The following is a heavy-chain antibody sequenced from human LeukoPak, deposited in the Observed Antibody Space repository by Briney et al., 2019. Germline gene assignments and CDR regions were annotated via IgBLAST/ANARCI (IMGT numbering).Heavy chain of an antibody. D-gene: IGHD1-26*01. CDR3: AMTYSGSYYRDYYYYMDV. Sequence: ASVKVSCKASGYTFTGYYMHWVRQAPGQGLEWMGWINTNTGNPTYAQGFTGRFVFSLDTSVSTAYLQISSLKAEDTAVYYCAMTYSGSYYRDYYYYMDVWGKGTTVTVSS. V-gene: IGHV7-4-1*02. CDR2: INTNTGNP. CDR1: GYTFTGYY. J-gene: IGHJ6*03.